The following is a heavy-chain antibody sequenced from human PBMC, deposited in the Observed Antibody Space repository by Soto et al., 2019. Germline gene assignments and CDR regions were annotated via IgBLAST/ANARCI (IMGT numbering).Heavy chain of an antibody. CDR1: GFTFSSYS. CDR3: ARDYSSGYYWDDY. J-gene: IGHJ4*02. CDR2: ISSSSSSI. V-gene: IGHV3-21*01. Sequence: GGSLRLSCAASGFTFSSYSMNWVRQAPGKGLEWVSSISSSSSSIYYADSVKGRFTISRDDAKSSLYLQMNSLRAEDTAVYYCARDYSSGYYWDDYWGQGTLVTVS. D-gene: IGHD3-22*01.